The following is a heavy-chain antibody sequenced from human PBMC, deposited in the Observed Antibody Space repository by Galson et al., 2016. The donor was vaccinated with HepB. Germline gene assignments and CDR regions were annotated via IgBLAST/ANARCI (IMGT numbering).Heavy chain of an antibody. V-gene: IGHV3-30*18. CDR1: GMSFSSSG. D-gene: IGHD3-22*01. J-gene: IGHJ4*02. Sequence: SLRLSCAASGMSFSSSGMHWVRQAPGKGLEWVAVISYDGRQKYYVDPVKGRFIISRDNSKNTLYLQMNSLRAGDTALYYCAKHPSYASSGYYYVNYFDYWGQGTLVTVSS. CDR3: AKHPSYASSGYYYVNYFDY. CDR2: ISYDGRQK.